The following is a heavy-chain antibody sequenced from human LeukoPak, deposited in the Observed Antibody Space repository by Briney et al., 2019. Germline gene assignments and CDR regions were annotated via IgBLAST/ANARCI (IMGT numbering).Heavy chain of an antibody. CDR2: IYYSGST. CDR3: ARGPGITMIVVVPTYAFDI. V-gene: IGHV4-59*01. CDR1: GGSISSYY. Sequence: PSETLSLTCTVSGGSISSYYWSWIRQPPGKGLEWIGYIYYSGSTNYNPSLKSRVTISVDTSKNQFSLKLSSVTAADTAVYYCARGPGITMIVVVPTYAFDIWGQGTMVTVSS. J-gene: IGHJ3*02. D-gene: IGHD3-22*01.